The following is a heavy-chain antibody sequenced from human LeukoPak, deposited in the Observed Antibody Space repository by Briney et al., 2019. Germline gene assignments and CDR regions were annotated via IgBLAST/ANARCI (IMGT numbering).Heavy chain of an antibody. V-gene: IGHV3-15*01. J-gene: IGHJ6*04. CDR2: IKSKTDGGTT. CDR1: GFTFSNAW. Sequence: GGSLRLSCAASGFTFSNAWMSWVRQAPGKGLEWVGRIKSKTDGGTTDYAAPVKGRFTISRDDSKNTLYLQMNSLKTEDTAVYYCTTTYDFWSGYYSWGKGTTVTVSS. CDR3: TTTYDFWSGYYS. D-gene: IGHD3-3*01.